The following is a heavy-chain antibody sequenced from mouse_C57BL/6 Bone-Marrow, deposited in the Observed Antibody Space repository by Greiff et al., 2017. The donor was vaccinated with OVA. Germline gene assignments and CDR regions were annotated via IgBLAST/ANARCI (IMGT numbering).Heavy chain of an antibody. CDR3: GGYYGRAMDY. J-gene: IGHJ4*01. CDR2: INPNCGTT. V-gene: IGHV1-39*01. CDR1: GYTFTDYN. Sequence: VQLKQSGPELVKPGASVKISCKASGYTFTDYNMNWVKQSNGKSLEWIGVINPNCGTTSYNQKFKGKATLTVDKSSSTAYMQLNSLTSEDSAVYYCGGYYGRAMDYWGQGTSVTVSS. D-gene: IGHD1-1*01.